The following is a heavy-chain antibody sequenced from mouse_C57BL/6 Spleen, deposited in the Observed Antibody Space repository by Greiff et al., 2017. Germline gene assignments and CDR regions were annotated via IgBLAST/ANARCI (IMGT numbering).Heavy chain of an antibody. J-gene: IGHJ2*01. CDR1: GFTFSSYA. CDR2: ISDGGSYT. Sequence: EVKLVESGGGLVKPGGSLKLSCAASGFTFSSYAMSWVRQTPEKRLEWVATISDGGSYTYYPDNVKGRFTISRDNAKNNLYLQMSHLKSEDTAMYYCAREVRHFDYWGQGTTRTVSS. D-gene: IGHD2-13*01. CDR3: AREVRHFDY. V-gene: IGHV5-4*01.